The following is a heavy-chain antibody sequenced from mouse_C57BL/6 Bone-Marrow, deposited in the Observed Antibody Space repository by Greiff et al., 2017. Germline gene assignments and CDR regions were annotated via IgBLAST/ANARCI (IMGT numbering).Heavy chain of an antibody. CDR3: AREGLLSYYFDY. CDR1: GYAFSSSW. CDR2: IYPGDGDT. Sequence: VKLQQSGPELVKPGASVKISCKASGYAFSSSWMNWVKQRPGKGLEWIGRIYPGDGDTNYNGKFKGKATLTADKSSSTAYMQLSSLTSEDSAVYFCAREGLLSYYFDYWGQGTTLTVSS. V-gene: IGHV1-82*01. J-gene: IGHJ2*01. D-gene: IGHD2-1*01.